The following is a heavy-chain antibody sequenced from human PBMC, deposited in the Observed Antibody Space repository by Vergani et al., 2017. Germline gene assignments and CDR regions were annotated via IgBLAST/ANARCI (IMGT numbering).Heavy chain of an antibody. Sequence: EVQLVESGGGLVQPGGSLRLPCAASGFRFSSYAMNWVRQAPGKGLEWVSYISSSGSTMYYADSVKGRFTISRDNAKNSLYLQMNSLRAEDTAVYYCARELGDAFDIWGQGTMVTVSS. CDR1: GFRFSSYA. CDR3: ARELGDAFDI. CDR2: ISSSGSTM. D-gene: IGHD3-16*01. J-gene: IGHJ3*02. V-gene: IGHV3-48*03.